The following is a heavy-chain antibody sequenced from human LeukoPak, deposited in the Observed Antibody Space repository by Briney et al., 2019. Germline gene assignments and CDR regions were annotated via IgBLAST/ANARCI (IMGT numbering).Heavy chain of an antibody. CDR2: FDPEDGET. Sequence: ASVKVSCKVSGYTLTELSMHWVRQAPGKGLEWMGGFDPEDGETIYAQKFQGRVTMTEDTSTDTAYMELSSLRSEDTAVYYCATDRVVVPAAMDFHAFDIWGQGTMVTVSS. CDR3: ATDRVVVPAAMDFHAFDI. J-gene: IGHJ3*02. CDR1: GYTLTELS. V-gene: IGHV1-24*01. D-gene: IGHD2-2*01.